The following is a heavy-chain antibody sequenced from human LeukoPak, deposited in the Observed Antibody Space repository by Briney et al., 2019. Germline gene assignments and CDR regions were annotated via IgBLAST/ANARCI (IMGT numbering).Heavy chain of an antibody. CDR2: IYTSGGT. J-gene: IGHJ5*02. Sequence: PSETLSLTCTVSGASISSGDYFRSWIRQTTGKELEWIGRIYTSGGTNYNPSLKSRDTISLDTSKNQVSLRLSSVTAADTAVYYCARAPYDFRWLDPWGQGTLVTVSS. CDR3: ARAPYDFRWLDP. D-gene: IGHD3-3*01. CDR1: GASISSGDYF. V-gene: IGHV4-61*02.